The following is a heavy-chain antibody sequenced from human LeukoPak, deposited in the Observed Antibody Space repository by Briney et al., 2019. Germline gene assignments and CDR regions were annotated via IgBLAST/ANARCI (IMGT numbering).Heavy chain of an antibody. CDR1: GFTFSSYA. CDR3: AKHRYCSSTSCPTEFDY. V-gene: IGHV3-23*01. J-gene: IGHJ4*02. CDR2: ISGSGGST. Sequence: GGSLRLSCAASGFTFSSYAMSWVRQAPGKGLEWVSAISGSGGSTYYADSVKGRFTISRDNSKNTLYLQMDSLRAEDTAVYYCAKHRYCSSTSCPTEFDYWGQGTLVTVSS. D-gene: IGHD2-2*01.